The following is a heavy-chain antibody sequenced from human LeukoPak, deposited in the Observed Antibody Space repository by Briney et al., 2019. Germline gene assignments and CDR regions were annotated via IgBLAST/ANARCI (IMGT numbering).Heavy chain of an antibody. J-gene: IGHJ6*02. Sequence: SETVSLTCTVSGGSISSYYWSWIRQPPGKGLEWIGYIYHSGSTNYNPSLKSRVTVSVDTSKNQFSLKLSSVTAADTAVYYCARVKHDYVWGSYRNYYYGMDVWGQGTTVTVSS. D-gene: IGHD3-16*02. V-gene: IGHV4-59*01. CDR3: ARVKHDYVWGSYRNYYYGMDV. CDR2: IYHSGST. CDR1: GGSISSYY.